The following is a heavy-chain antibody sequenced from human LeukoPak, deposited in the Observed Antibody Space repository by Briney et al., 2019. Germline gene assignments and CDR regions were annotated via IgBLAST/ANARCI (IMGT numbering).Heavy chain of an antibody. V-gene: IGHV4-31*03. Sequence: SETLCLTCTVSGGSISSGGYYWSWIRQHPGKDLEWIGYIYYRGGTYYNPSLKSRVSISVDTSKNQFSLNLSSVTAADTAVYYCARSSGARGDVWGQGTLVTVSS. CDR1: GGSISSGGYY. CDR3: ARSSGARGDV. D-gene: IGHD2-15*01. J-gene: IGHJ4*02. CDR2: IYYRGGT.